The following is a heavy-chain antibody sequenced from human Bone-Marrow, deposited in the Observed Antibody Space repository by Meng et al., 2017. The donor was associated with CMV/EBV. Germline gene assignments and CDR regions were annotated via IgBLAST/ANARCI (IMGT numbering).Heavy chain of an antibody. CDR3: ARFLRGAN. J-gene: IGHJ4*02. Sequence: SETLSLTCAVYGGSFSGYYWSWIRQPPGKGLEWIGEINHSGSTNYNPSLKSRVTISVDTSKNQFSLKLSPVTAADTAVYYCARFLRGANWGQGTLVAVSS. V-gene: IGHV4-34*01. CDR2: INHSGST. D-gene: IGHD3-10*01. CDR1: GGSFSGYY.